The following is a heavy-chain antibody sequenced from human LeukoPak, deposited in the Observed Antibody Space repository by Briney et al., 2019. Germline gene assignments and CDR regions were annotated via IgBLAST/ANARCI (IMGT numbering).Heavy chain of an antibody. CDR2: ISSSGSTI. Sequence: GGSLRLSCAASGFTFSSYEMNWVRQAPGKGLEWVSYISSSGSTIYYADSVKGRFTISRDNAKNSLYLQMNSLRAEDTAVYHCAREGKTQNYDILTGYYTQYFGYWGQGTLVTVSS. D-gene: IGHD3-9*01. J-gene: IGHJ4*02. V-gene: IGHV3-48*03. CDR1: GFTFSSYE. CDR3: AREGKTQNYDILTGYYTQYFGY.